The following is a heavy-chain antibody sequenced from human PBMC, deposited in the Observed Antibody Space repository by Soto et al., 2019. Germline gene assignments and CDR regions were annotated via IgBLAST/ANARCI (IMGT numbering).Heavy chain of an antibody. CDR1: GFTFSSYA. V-gene: IGHV3-23*01. CDR3: AKDREYYDILTGYYPYYFDY. CDR2: ISGSGGST. Sequence: GGSLRLSCAASGFTFSSYAMSWVRQAPGKGLEWVSAISGSGGSTYYADSVKGRFTISRDNSKNTLYLQMNSLRAEDTAIYYCAKDREYYDILTGYYPYYFDYWGQGTLVTVSS. J-gene: IGHJ4*02. D-gene: IGHD3-9*01.